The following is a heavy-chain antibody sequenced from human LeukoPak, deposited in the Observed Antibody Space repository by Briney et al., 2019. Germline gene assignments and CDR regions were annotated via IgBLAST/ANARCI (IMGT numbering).Heavy chain of an antibody. J-gene: IGHJ4*02. CDR3: AKDMYYFDY. V-gene: IGHV3-23*01. Sequence: GSLRLSCAASGFTFSNAWMSWVRQAPGKGLEWVSTISGSDNTTYYADSVKGRFTISRDNSRHTLYLQMNSLRAEDTAVYYCAKDMYYFDYWGQGTLVTVSS. CDR1: GFTFSNAW. CDR2: ISGSDNTT. D-gene: IGHD3-10*02.